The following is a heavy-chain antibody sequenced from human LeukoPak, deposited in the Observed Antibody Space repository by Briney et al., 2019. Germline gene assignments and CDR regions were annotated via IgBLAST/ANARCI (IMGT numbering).Heavy chain of an antibody. CDR3: ARGGYNYGPTSDACDI. V-gene: IGHV6-1*01. D-gene: IGHD5-18*01. J-gene: IGHJ3*02. Sequence: SQTLSLTCAISGDSVSSNSAAWHWIRQSPSRGLEWLGRTYYRSKWYNDYAVSVKSQITISPDTSKNQFSLQLNSVTPEDTAVYYWARGGYNYGPTSDACDIWGQGTMDSVSS. CDR2: TYYRSKWYN. CDR1: GDSVSSNSAA.